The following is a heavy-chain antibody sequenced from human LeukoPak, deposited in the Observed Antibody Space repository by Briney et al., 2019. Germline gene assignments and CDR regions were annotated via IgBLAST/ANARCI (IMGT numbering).Heavy chain of an antibody. CDR3: ARDPSAFDI. J-gene: IGHJ3*02. CDR1: GFTFSDYW. V-gene: IGHV3-7*05. Sequence: GGSLSLSCAASGFTFSDYWMSWVRQAPGKGLEWVANIKQDGSEKYYVDSVKGRCTISRDNAKNSLHLQMNSLRAEDTAVYYCARDPSAFDIWGQGTMVTVSS. CDR2: IKQDGSEK.